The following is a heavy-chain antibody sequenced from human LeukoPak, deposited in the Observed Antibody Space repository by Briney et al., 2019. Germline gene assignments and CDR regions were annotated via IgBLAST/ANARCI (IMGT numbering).Heavy chain of an antibody. CDR3: ARGRGDYVWGSYRSVYYFDY. CDR1: GGSISTTNYY. D-gene: IGHD3-16*02. Sequence: SETLSLTCTVSGGSISTTNYYWGWIRQSPGKGLEWFGCVYYSGSTYYNPSLKSRVTISVDTSQNQFSLQLTSVTAADTAVYYCARGRGDYVWGSYRSVYYFDYWGQGTLVTVSS. CDR2: VYYSGST. V-gene: IGHV4-39*07. J-gene: IGHJ4*02.